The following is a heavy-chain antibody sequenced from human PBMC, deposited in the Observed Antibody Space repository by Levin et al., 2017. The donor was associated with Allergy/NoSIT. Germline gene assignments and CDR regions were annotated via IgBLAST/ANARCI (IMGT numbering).Heavy chain of an antibody. Sequence: GGSLRLSCAASGFTFSSYWMSWVRQAPGKGLEWVANIKQVGSEKYYVDSVKGRFTISRDNAKNSLYLQMNSLRAEDTAVYYCARDQSPYYYGSGSYYLYYYYYGMDVWGQGTTVTVSS. CDR1: GFTFSSYW. V-gene: IGHV3-7*01. CDR3: ARDQSPYYYGSGSYYLYYYYYGMDV. CDR2: IKQVGSEK. D-gene: IGHD3-10*01. J-gene: IGHJ6*02.